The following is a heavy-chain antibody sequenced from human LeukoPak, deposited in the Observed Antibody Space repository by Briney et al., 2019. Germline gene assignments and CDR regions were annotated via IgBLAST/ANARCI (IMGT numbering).Heavy chain of an antibody. J-gene: IGHJ4*02. Sequence: SVKVSCKASGGAFSSYAISWVRQAPGQGLEWMGRIIPILGIANYAQKFQGRVTITADKSTSTAYMELSSLRSEDTAVYYCARALGANWEDYWGQGTLVTVSS. CDR3: ARALGANWEDY. V-gene: IGHV1-69*04. CDR2: IIPILGIA. D-gene: IGHD1-26*01. CDR1: GGAFSSYA.